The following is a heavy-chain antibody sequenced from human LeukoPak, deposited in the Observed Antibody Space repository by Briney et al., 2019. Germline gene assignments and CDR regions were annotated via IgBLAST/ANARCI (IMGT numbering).Heavy chain of an antibody. Sequence: GGSLRLSCAASGFTFSSYWMHWVRQAPGKGLVWVSRIYKDGSSTSYAGSVRGRFTISRDNAKTTLYLQMHSLRPEDTAIYYCATGEYTSHLGWGQGTLVTVAS. J-gene: IGHJ4*02. CDR1: GFTFSSYW. CDR3: ATGEYTSHLG. CDR2: IYKDGSST. V-gene: IGHV3-74*01. D-gene: IGHD6-6*01.